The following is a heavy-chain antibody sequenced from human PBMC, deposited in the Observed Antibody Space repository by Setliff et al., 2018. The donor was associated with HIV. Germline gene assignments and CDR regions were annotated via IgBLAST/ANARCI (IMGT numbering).Heavy chain of an antibody. CDR1: GGSISNSSHY. V-gene: IGHV4-39*07. CDR2: INYSGNT. J-gene: IGHJ4*02. Sequence: SETLSLTCTVSGGSISNSSHYWDWIRQPPGKGLEWIGTINYSGNTYDNPSLKSRVTMSVDTSKNQFSLKLSSVTAADTAVYYCARREGAGKFDYWGQGTLVTVSS. CDR3: ARREGAGKFDY.